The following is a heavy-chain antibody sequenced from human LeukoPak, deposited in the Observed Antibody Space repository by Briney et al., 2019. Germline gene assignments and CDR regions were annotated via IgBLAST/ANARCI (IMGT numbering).Heavy chain of an antibody. CDR2: IDPNSGGT. CDR3: ARGYSSSGY. D-gene: IGHD6-19*01. V-gene: IGHV1-2*02. CDR1: GYTFTDYY. J-gene: IGHJ4*02. Sequence: ASVKVSCKPSGYTFTDYYIHWVGQPPGQGLEWMGWIDPNSGGTNYAQKFQGRLTMTWDTSISTAYMELSSLTSDDTAVYYCARGYSSSGYWGQGTLVTVSS.